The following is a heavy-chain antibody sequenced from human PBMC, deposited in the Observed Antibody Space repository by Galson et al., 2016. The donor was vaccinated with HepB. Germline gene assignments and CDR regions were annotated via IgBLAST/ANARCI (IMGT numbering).Heavy chain of an antibody. D-gene: IGHD3-10*01. J-gene: IGHJ5*02. CDR2: TSYDGSST. CDR3: ARWSGSWFDA. V-gene: IGHV3-30*03. Sequence: SLRLSCAASGFTFDSYGMHWIRRAPGKGLEWVAATSYDGSSTYFADSVKGRLTISKDNTKNTVSLQMNNVGPEDAGVYYCARWSGSWFDAWGQGTLVTVSA. CDR1: GFTFDSYG.